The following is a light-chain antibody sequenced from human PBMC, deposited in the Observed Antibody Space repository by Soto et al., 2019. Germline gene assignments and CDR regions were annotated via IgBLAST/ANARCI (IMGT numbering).Light chain of an antibody. CDR2: KVS. CDR3: LQGGHKPYT. J-gene: IGKJ2*01. CDR1: QSLVYSDGNTY. V-gene: IGKV2-30*01. Sequence: DVVMTQSPFSLPVTLGQPASISCTSSQSLVYSDGNTYLNWIQQRPGQSPRRLLYKVSNRDSGVPDRFSGSGSGNDFTLKISRVEAEHVGVYYCLQGGHKPYTSGQGTEREIK.